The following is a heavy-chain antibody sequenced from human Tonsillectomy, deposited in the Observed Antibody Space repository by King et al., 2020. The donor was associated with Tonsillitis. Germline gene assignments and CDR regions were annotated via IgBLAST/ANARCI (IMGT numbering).Heavy chain of an antibody. J-gene: IGHJ5*02. Sequence: VQLVESGGGLVQPGGSLRLSCAASGFTVSSNYMSWVRQAPGKGLEWVSMIYNSGRTYYADSVKGRFTISRDTSKNTVFLQMNSLRADDTAVYYCARVKEGVTALENWFDPLGQGNMVTVSS. D-gene: IGHD5-18*01. CDR1: GFTVSSNY. CDR3: ARVKEGVTALENWFDP. V-gene: IGHV3-66*01. CDR2: IYNSGRT.